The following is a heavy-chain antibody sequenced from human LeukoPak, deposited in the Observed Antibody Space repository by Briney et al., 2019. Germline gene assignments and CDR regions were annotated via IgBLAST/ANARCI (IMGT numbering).Heavy chain of an antibody. CDR3: ARAGSSGWYVGYYGMDV. Sequence: GGSLRLSCAASGFTFSSYEMNWVRQASGKGLEWVSYISSSGSTIYYADSVKGRFTISRDNAKNSLYLQMNSLRAEDTDVYYCARAGSSGWYVGYYGMDVWGQGTTVTVSS. J-gene: IGHJ6*02. V-gene: IGHV3-48*03. D-gene: IGHD6-19*01. CDR2: ISSSGSTI. CDR1: GFTFSSYE.